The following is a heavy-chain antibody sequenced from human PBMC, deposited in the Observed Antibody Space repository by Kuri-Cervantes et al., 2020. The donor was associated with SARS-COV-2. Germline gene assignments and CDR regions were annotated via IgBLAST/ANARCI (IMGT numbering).Heavy chain of an antibody. CDR1: GGSISSAYYY. D-gene: IGHD3-3*01. Sequence: GSLRLSCTVSGGSISSAYYYWGWIRQPPGKGLEWIGSIYYSGDSDRNPALESRVTISVDTSKSQFSLKLSSVTAADTAVYYCARMYYDFWSGYYKYYFDYWGQGTLVTVSS. V-gene: IGHV4-39*07. J-gene: IGHJ4*02. CDR2: IYYSGDS. CDR3: ARMYYDFWSGYYKYYFDY.